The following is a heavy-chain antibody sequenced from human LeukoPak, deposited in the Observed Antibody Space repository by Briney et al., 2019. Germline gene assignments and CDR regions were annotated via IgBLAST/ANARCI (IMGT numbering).Heavy chain of an antibody. J-gene: IGHJ1*01. V-gene: IGHV3-23*01. Sequence: PGVYLRLSCAASGFTFSSYAMSWVRQAPGKGLEWVAAISGSGGSTYYADSVKGRFTISRDNSKNTLYLQMNSLRAEDTAVYYCAKVWGSGSPHWGQGTLVTVSS. CDR1: GFTFSSYA. CDR3: AKVWGSGSPH. CDR2: ISGSGGST. D-gene: IGHD3-10*01.